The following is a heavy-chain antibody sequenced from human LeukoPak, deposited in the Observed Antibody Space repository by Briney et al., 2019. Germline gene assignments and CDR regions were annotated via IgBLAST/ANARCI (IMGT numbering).Heavy chain of an antibody. Sequence: SETLSLTCTVSGGSISSYYWSWIRQPPGKGLEWIGYIYYSGSTNYNPSLKSRVTISVDTSKNQFSLKLSSVTAADTAVYYCARAIQSGGYFDYWGQGILVTVSS. CDR1: GGSISSYY. V-gene: IGHV4-59*08. D-gene: IGHD5-18*01. CDR2: IYYSGST. CDR3: ARAIQSGGYFDY. J-gene: IGHJ4*02.